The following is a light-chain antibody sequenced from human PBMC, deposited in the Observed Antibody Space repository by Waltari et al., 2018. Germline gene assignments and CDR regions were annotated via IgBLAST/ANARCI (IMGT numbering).Light chain of an antibody. V-gene: IGLV3-21*02. CDR2: LDS. Sequence: SSVLTQAPSVSVAPGQTATVTCGGDNIGGRSVHWYQLRPGRAPVLVVYLDSDPPSGIPDRVSGSKSGNAATLTISRVEAGDEADYYCHVWDGKTVMFGGGTKLTVL. J-gene: IGLJ3*02. CDR3: HVWDGKTVM. CDR1: NIGGRS.